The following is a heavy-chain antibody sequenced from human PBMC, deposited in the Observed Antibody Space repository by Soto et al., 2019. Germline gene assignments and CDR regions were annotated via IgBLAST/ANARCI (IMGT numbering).Heavy chain of an antibody. CDR2: IYWNEDK. J-gene: IGHJ4*02. Sequence: QITLKESGPTLGKPTQPLTLTCTFSGFSLSTSGVGVGWFRQPPGKALEGLALIYWNEDKRYSPSLKSRRTITKDTSKHQGVLTMTNIAAVDTATYCCALTGGMVATGPFGYGGQGTLVTVSS. CDR3: ALTGGMVATGPFGY. D-gene: IGHD3-10*01. V-gene: IGHV2-5*01. CDR1: GFSLSTSGVG.